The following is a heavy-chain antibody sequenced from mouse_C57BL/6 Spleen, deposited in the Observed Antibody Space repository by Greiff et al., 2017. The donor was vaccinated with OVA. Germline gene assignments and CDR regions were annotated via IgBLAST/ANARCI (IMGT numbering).Heavy chain of an antibody. CDR3: ARWGGPFDY. Sequence: QVHVKQPGAELVRPGSSVKLSCKASGYTFTSYWMHWVKQRPIQGLEWIGNIDPSDSETHYNQKFKDKATLTVDKSSSTAYMQLSSLTSEDSAVYYCARWGGPFDYWGQGTTLTVSS. CDR2: IDPSDSET. V-gene: IGHV1-52*01. J-gene: IGHJ2*01. CDR1: GYTFTSYW.